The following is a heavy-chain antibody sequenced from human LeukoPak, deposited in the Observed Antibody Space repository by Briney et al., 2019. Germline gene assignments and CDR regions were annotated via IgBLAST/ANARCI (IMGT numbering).Heavy chain of an antibody. J-gene: IGHJ4*02. CDR3: ARESRLRGLVRTFDYYFDY. Sequence: PSETLSLTCAVYGGSFSGYYWSWIRQPPGKGLEWIGEINHSGSTNYNPSLKSRVTISVDTSKNQFSLKLSSVTAADTAVYYCARESRLRGLVRTFDYYFDYWGQGALVTVSS. D-gene: IGHD4-17*01. CDR2: INHSGST. CDR1: GGSFSGYY. V-gene: IGHV4-34*01.